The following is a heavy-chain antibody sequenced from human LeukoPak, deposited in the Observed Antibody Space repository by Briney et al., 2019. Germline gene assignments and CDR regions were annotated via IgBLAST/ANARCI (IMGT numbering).Heavy chain of an antibody. CDR3: ARGLEKGYSYGVDY. CDR2: ISSNSGTI. V-gene: IGHV3-9*01. Sequence: GGSLRLSCAASGFTFDDYAMNWVRQAPGKGLEWVSGISSNSGTIGHADSVKGRFTISRDNAKDSLYLQMNSLRTDDTALYYCARGLEKGYSYGVDYWGQGTLVTVSS. D-gene: IGHD5-18*01. J-gene: IGHJ4*02. CDR1: GFTFDDYA.